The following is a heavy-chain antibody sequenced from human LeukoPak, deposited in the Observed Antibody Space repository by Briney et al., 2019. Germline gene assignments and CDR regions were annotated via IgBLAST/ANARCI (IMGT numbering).Heavy chain of an antibody. CDR2: ICYSGST. V-gene: IGHV4-59*01. CDR1: GGSISSYY. CDR3: ARRIAVTGHFDY. J-gene: IGHJ4*02. D-gene: IGHD6-19*01. Sequence: SETLSLTCTVSGGSISSYYWSWIRQPPGKGLEWIGYICYSGSTNYNPSLKSRVTISVDTSKNQFSLKLSSVTAADTAVYYCARRIAVTGHFDYWGQGTLVTVSS.